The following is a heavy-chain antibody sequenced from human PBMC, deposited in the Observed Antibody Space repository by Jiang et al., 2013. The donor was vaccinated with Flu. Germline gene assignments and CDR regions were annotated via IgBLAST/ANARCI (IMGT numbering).Heavy chain of an antibody. D-gene: IGHD3-3*01. V-gene: IGHV4-59*12. CDR3: ARLPFGVVMRFDP. J-gene: IGHJ5*02. CDR1: GGSINSYY. Sequence: VKPSETLSLTCTVSGGSINSYYWSWIRQPPGTGLEWIGYLYYSWEHQIQPSLKSRVTISVDTSKNQFSLKLSSVTAADTAVYYCARLPFGVVMRFDPWGQGTLVTVSS. CDR2: LYYSWEH.